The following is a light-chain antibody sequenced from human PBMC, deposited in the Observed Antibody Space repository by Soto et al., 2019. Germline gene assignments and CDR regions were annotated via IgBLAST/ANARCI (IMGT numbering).Light chain of an antibody. Sequence: DIVMSQSPASLPVSLGERATINCKSSQRLLYSPNNKNYLAWYQQKPGQPPKLLIYWASTRQSGVPDRFSASGSGTDFTLTIGSLQAEDVAVYYCQQYYSIPITFGQGTRLEI. V-gene: IGKV4-1*01. CDR3: QQYYSIPIT. CDR2: WAS. J-gene: IGKJ5*01. CDR1: QRLLYSPNNKNY.